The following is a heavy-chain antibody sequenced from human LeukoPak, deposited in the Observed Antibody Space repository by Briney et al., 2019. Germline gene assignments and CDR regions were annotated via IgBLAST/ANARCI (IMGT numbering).Heavy chain of an antibody. J-gene: IGHJ4*02. CDR1: GFTFSSYG. V-gene: IGHV3-30*03. D-gene: IGHD6-13*01. CDR2: TSYDGTKN. CDR3: ASRAGYTGSWSAFDY. Sequence: GGSLRLSCAASGFTFSSYGMHWVRQAPGKGLDWVAFTSYDGTKNYYADSVKGRFTISRDNSKNTLYLQMNSLRAEDTAVYYCASRAGYTGSWSAFDYWGQGTLVTVSS.